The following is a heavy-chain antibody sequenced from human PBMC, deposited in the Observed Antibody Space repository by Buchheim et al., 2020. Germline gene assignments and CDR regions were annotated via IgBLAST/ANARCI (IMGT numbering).Heavy chain of an antibody. CDR3: AKSRTVEDGFDS. CDR2: IRGSGDST. V-gene: IGHV3-23*04. J-gene: IGHJ4*02. Sequence: EVQLVESGGGLVQPGGSLRLSCAASGFTFSNYAMSWVRRAPGKGLEWVSAIRGSGDSTYYADSVKGRVTISRDNSKSTLYVQMNNLRVEDTATYYCAKSRTVEDGFDSWGQGTL. D-gene: IGHD1/OR15-1a*01. CDR1: GFTFSNYA.